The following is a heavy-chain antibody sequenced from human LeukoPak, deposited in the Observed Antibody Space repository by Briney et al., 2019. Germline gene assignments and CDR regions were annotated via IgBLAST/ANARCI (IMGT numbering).Heavy chain of an antibody. Sequence: SGPTLVKPTQTLTLTCTFSGFSLSTSGVGVGWIRQPPGKALEWLALIYWDDDKRYSPSLKSRLTITKDTSKNQVVLTMTNMDPVDTATYYCAHRRPSDFWSGYYTSYREYFDYWGQGTLVTVSS. D-gene: IGHD3-3*01. J-gene: IGHJ4*02. CDR2: IYWDDDK. CDR3: AHRRPSDFWSGYYTSYREYFDY. CDR1: GFSLSTSGVG. V-gene: IGHV2-5*02.